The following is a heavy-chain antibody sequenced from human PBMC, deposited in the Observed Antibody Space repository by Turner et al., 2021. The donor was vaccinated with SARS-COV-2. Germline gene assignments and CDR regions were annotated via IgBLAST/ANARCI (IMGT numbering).Heavy chain of an antibody. V-gene: IGHV3-30*03. CDR3: ATLWFGELLDY. J-gene: IGHJ4*02. CDR1: GFTFSRNG. CDR2: ISYDGSNK. D-gene: IGHD3-10*01. Sequence: QVQLVESGGGVVQPGRSLRLSGAPSGFTFSRNGMHWVRQAPGKGLELVAVISYDGSNKYYADSVKGRFTISRDNSKNTLYLQMNSLRAEDTAVYYCATLWFGELLDYWGQGTLVTVSS.